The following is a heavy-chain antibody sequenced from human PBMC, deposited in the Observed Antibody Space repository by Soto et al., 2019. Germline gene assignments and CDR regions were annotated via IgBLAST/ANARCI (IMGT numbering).Heavy chain of an antibody. Sequence: VKNAWHTSCYAFSTGGISWLLKTHGQGLEWMGWISAYNGNTNYAQKVQGRVTMTTDTSTSTAYMELRSLRSDDTAMYYCARQAYPNDTNCLGYSGQRTRVSGSS. D-gene: IGHD2-8*01. CDR1: CYAFSTGG. J-gene: IGHJ4*02. V-gene: IGHV1-18*01. CDR3: ARQAYPNDTNCLGY. CDR2: ISAYNGNT.